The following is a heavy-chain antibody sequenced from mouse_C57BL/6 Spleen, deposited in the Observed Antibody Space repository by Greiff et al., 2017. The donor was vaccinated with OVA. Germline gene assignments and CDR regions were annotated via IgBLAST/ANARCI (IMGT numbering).Heavy chain of an antibody. CDR3: ASDGYLDV. D-gene: IGHD2-3*01. J-gene: IGHJ1*03. CDR1: GYTFTSYW. V-gene: IGHV1-59*01. Sequence: QVQLQQPGAELVRPGTSVKLSCKASGYTFTSYWMHWVKQRPGQGLEWIGVIDPSDSYTNYNQKFKGKATLTVDTSSSTAYMQLSSLTSEDSAVYYCASDGYLDVWGTGTTVTVSS. CDR2: IDPSDSYT.